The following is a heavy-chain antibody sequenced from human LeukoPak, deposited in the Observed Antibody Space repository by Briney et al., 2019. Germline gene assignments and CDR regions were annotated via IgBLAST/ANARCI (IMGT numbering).Heavy chain of an antibody. V-gene: IGHV3-74*01. J-gene: IGHJ4*02. CDR1: GFTLSNSW. CDR2: IDLDGRIT. CDR3: ARAANYGNPTWSFDY. Sequence: PGGSLRLSCAASGFTLSNSWMHWVRQVPGEGLVWVSRIDLDGRITNYADSVKGRFTISRDNAKNTLYLQLKSLRVEDTAMYYCARAANYGNPTWSFDYWGQGTLVTVSS. D-gene: IGHD3-16*01.